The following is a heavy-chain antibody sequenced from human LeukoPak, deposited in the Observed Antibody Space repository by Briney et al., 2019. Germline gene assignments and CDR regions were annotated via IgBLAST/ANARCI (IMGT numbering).Heavy chain of an antibody. Sequence: SETLSLTCTVSGGSISSYYWSWVRQPPGKGLEWIGYIYYSGSTNYNPSLKSRVTISVDTSKNQFSLKLSSVTAADTAVYYCARVGYYDSSGPMGYYFDYWGQGTLVTVSS. V-gene: IGHV4-59*01. CDR1: GGSISSYY. CDR3: ARVGYYDSSGPMGYYFDY. J-gene: IGHJ4*02. D-gene: IGHD3-22*01. CDR2: IYYSGST.